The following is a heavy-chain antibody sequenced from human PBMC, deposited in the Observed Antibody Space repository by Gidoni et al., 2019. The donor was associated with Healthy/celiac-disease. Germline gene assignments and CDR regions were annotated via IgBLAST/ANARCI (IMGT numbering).Heavy chain of an antibody. D-gene: IGHD4-17*01. CDR3: AKDVWGDYVQGAFDY. Sequence: EVQLLESGGGLVQPGGSLRLSCAASGFTFRSYAMSWVRQAPGKGLDWVSAISGSGGSTYYADSVKGRFTISRDNSKNTLYLQMNSLRAEDTAVYYCAKDVWGDYVQGAFDYWGQGTLVTVSS. CDR2: ISGSGGST. CDR1: GFTFRSYA. V-gene: IGHV3-23*01. J-gene: IGHJ4*02.